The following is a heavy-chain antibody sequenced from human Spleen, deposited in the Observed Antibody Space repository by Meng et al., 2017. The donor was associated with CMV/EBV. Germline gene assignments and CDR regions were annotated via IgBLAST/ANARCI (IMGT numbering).Heavy chain of an antibody. D-gene: IGHD6-13*01. CDR3: ARDGRGLYSSISRYYYYYGMDV. CDR2: IYYSGST. Sequence: SETLSLTCTVSGGSISSSSYYWGWIRQPPEKGLEWIGSIYYSGSTYYNPSLKSRVTISVDTSKNQFSLKLSSVTAADTAVYYCARDGRGLYSSISRYYYYYGMDVWGQGTTVTVSS. V-gene: IGHV4-39*07. CDR1: GGSISSSSYY. J-gene: IGHJ6*02.